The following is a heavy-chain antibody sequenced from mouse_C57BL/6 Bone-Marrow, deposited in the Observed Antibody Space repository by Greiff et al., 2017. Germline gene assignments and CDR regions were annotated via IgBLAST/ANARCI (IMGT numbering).Heavy chain of an antibody. D-gene: IGHD2-1*01. CDR1: GYTFTGYW. V-gene: IGHV1-9*01. J-gene: IGHJ4*01. CDR2: ILPGSGST. CDR3: ASFYYGTCFYYYAMDY. Sequence: VQLQQSGAELMKPGASVKLSCKATGYTFTGYWIEWVKQRPGHGLEWIGEILPGSGSTNYNEKFKGKATFTADTSSNTAYMQLSSLTTEDSAIYYCASFYYGTCFYYYAMDYWGQGTSVTVSS.